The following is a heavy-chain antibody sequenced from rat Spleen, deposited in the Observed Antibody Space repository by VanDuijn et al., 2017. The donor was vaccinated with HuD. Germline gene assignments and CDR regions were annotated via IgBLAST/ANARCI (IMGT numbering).Heavy chain of an antibody. CDR2: ISPSGGST. J-gene: IGHJ4*01. D-gene: IGHD1-1*01. CDR1: GFTFSNYG. CDR3: ATDGGDVTGVMDA. Sequence: EVQLVESDGGLVQPGRSLKLSCAASGFTFSNYGMHWIRQAPTKGLEWVASISPSGGSTYYRDSVKGRFTISRDNAKSTLYLQMDSLRSEDTATYYCATDGGDVTGVMDAWGQGASVTVSS. V-gene: IGHV5-19*01.